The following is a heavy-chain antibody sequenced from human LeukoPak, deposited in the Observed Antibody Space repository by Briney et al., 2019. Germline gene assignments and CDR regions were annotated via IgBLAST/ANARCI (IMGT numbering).Heavy chain of an antibody. J-gene: IGHJ4*02. CDR1: GFTFSSYA. CDR2: ISYDRSIT. V-gene: IGHV3-30-3*01. Sequence: GGSLRLSCAASGFTFSSYAMHWVRQAPGKGLEWVAVISYDRSITYYADSVKGRFTLSCDNSKNTLYLQMNSLSPEDTAVYYCAGDPTAVNNLPSHYFDYWGQGTLVTVSS. CDR3: AGDPTAVNNLPSHYFDY. D-gene: IGHD6-19*01.